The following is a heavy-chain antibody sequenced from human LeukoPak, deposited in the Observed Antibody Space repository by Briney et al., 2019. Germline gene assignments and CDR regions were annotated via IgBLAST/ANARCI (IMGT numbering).Heavy chain of an antibody. V-gene: IGHV3-74*01. Sequence: GGSLRLSCAASGFTLSSYWMHWVRQAPGKGLVWVSHINSEGSRTNYADSVKGRFTISRDNSKNTLYLQVNSLRAEDTALYYCAKGAWLDNWGQGTLVTVSS. CDR3: AKGAWLDN. J-gene: IGHJ4*02. CDR1: GFTLSSYW. CDR2: INSEGSRT.